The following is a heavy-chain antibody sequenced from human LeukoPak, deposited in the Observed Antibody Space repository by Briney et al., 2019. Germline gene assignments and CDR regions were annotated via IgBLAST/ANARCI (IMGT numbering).Heavy chain of an antibody. CDR2: ISSSGSTI. V-gene: IGHV3-11*04. J-gene: IGHJ4*02. CDR3: ATAPHGKFTFWSGYSDPLNY. CDR1: GFTFSDYY. Sequence: GGSLRLSCAASGFTFSDYYMSWIRQAPGKGLEWVSYISSSGSTIYYADSVKGRFTISRDNAKNSLYLQMNSLRAEDTAVYYCATAPHGKFTFWSGYSDPLNYWGQGTLVTVSS. D-gene: IGHD3-3*01.